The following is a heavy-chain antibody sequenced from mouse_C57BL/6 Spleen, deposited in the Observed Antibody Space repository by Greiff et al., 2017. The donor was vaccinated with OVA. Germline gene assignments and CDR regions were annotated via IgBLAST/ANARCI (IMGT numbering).Heavy chain of an antibody. V-gene: IGHV1-72*01. J-gene: IGHJ2*01. D-gene: IGHD4-1*01. CDR1: GYTFTSYW. CDR3: AEGLTGLYYFDY. Sequence: VKQSCKASGYTFTSYWMHWVKQRPGRGLEWIGRIDPNSGGTKYNEKFKSKATLTVDKPSSTAYMQLSSLTSEDSAVYYCAEGLTGLYYFDYWGQGTTLTVSS. CDR2: IDPNSGGT.